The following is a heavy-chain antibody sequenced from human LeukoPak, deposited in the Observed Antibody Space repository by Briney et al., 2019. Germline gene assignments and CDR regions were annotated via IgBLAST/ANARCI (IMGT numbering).Heavy chain of an antibody. Sequence: ASVKVSCKASGYTFTSYYMHWVRQAPGQGLEWMGWINPNSGGTNYAQKFQGRVTMTRDTSISTAYMELSRLRSDDTAVYYCARDRRMITFERPSFDYWGQGTLVTVSS. D-gene: IGHD3-16*01. CDR2: INPNSGGT. CDR3: ARDRRMITFERPSFDY. J-gene: IGHJ4*02. V-gene: IGHV1-2*02. CDR1: GYTFTSYY.